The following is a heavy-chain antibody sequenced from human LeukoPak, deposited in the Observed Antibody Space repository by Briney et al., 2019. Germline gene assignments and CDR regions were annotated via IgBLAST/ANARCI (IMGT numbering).Heavy chain of an antibody. D-gene: IGHD3-9*01. J-gene: IGHJ5*02. Sequence: GGSLRLSCAASGFSFDYYAMHWVRQAPGKGLEGVSGITWNSDSTGYADSVKGRFTISRDNAKNSLYLEMNRLRVEDTAFYYCVKGLYYDILTGNWFDPWGQGTLVTVSS. CDR2: ITWNSDST. CDR1: GFSFDYYA. V-gene: IGHV3-9*01. CDR3: VKGLYYDILTGNWFDP.